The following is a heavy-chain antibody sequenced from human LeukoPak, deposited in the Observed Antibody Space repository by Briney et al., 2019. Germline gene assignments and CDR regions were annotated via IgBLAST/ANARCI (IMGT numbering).Heavy chain of an antibody. D-gene: IGHD3-3*01. CDR2: IYPGDSDT. Sequence: GESLKISCKGSGYSFTSYWIGRVRQMPGKGLEWMGIIYPGDSDTRYSPSFQGQVTISADKSISTAYLQWSSLKASDTAMYYCARHSESYVLRFLEWLYVDYWGQGTLVTVSS. J-gene: IGHJ4*02. V-gene: IGHV5-51*01. CDR3: ARHSESYVLRFLEWLYVDY. CDR1: GYSFTSYW.